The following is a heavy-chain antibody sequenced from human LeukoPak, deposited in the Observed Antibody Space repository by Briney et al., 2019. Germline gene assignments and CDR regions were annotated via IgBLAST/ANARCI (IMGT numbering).Heavy chain of an antibody. CDR2: ISGYSGNT. V-gene: IGHV1-18*01. CDR1: GYTLTTYS. CDR3: ARGYSSGRDYYFDY. J-gene: IGHJ4*02. D-gene: IGHD6-19*01. Sequence: ASVKVSCQPSGYTLTTYSVNWVRQAPGQGLERMGWISGYSGNTNYAQKLQGRVTMTTDTSTRTAYMELSSLRSDHTAIYCCARGYSSGRDYYFDYWGQGTLVTVSS.